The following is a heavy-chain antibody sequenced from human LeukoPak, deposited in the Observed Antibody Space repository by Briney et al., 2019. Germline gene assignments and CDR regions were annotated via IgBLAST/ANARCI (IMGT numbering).Heavy chain of an antibody. Sequence: PGGSLRLSCAASGLTVSRNRISWVRQAPGMGLEWVSIIYRDGSTQYGDPVKGRFTVSRDSPGNTVFLQMHSLRVEDTAVYYCARGFWNASHEAFDIWGQGTLVTVSS. J-gene: IGHJ3*02. CDR1: GLTVSRNR. CDR3: ARGFWNASHEAFDI. CDR2: IYRDGST. D-gene: IGHD1-1*01. V-gene: IGHV3-53*01.